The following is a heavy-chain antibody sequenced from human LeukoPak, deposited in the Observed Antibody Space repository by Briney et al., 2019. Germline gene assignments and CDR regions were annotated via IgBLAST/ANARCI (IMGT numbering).Heavy chain of an antibody. CDR2: ISSSSSYI. Sequence: GGSLRLACATSGFTFSSYSMNWVRQAPGKGLEWVSSISSSSSYIYYADSVKDRFTISRDNAKNSRYLQMNSLRAEDTAVYYCARDRNGDYQRDYDAFDIWGQGTMVTVSS. J-gene: IGHJ3*02. D-gene: IGHD4-17*01. V-gene: IGHV3-21*01. CDR3: ARDRNGDYQRDYDAFDI. CDR1: GFTFSSYS.